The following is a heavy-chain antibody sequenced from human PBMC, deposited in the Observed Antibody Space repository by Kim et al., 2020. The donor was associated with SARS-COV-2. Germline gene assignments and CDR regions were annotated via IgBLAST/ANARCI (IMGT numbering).Heavy chain of an antibody. D-gene: IGHD1-1*01. CDR1: GYTFTSYD. J-gene: IGHJ6*03. Sequence: ASVKVSCKASGYTFTSYDINWVRQATGQGLEWMGWMNPNSGNPGYAQKFQGRVTMTRNTSISTAYMELSSLRSEDTAVYYCARGVQLERRLLWLAYYYYYRDVWGKGTTVTVSS. CDR3: ARGVQLERRLLWLAYYYYYRDV. CDR2: MNPNSGNP. V-gene: IGHV1-8*01.